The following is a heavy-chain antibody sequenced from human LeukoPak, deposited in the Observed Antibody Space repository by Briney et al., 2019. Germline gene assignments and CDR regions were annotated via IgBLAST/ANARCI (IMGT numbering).Heavy chain of an antibody. CDR1: GFTFSSYG. CDR2: ISYDGSNK. CDR3: AKVLSQAYYFDN. V-gene: IGHV3-30*18. J-gene: IGHJ4*02. Sequence: GRSLRLSCAASGFTFSSYGMHWVRQAPGKGLEWVAVISYDGSNKYYADSVKGRFTISRDNSKNTLYLQMNSLRAEDTAVYYCAKVLSQAYYFDNWGQGTLVTVSS.